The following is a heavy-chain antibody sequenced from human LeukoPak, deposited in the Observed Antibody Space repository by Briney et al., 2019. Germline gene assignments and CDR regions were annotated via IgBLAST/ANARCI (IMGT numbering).Heavy chain of an antibody. D-gene: IGHD2-2*01. CDR2: INDSGHT. Sequence: SETLSLTCAVYIGSFSGYYWSWIRQPPGKGLEWIGEINDSGHTNYNPSLKSRVTISLDTSKNQFSLKLSSVTATDTAVYYCARERDCSSTSCPDRWGQGTLVTVSS. CDR3: ARERDCSSTSCPDR. CDR1: IGSFSGYY. J-gene: IGHJ4*02. V-gene: IGHV4-34*01.